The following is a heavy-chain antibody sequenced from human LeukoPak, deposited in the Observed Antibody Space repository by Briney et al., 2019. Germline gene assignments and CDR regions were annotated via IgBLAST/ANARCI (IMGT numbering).Heavy chain of an antibody. CDR3: VKDRAYLRRGFDD. V-gene: IGHV3-23*01. Sequence: GGSLRLSCAACGFTFWNYAVGWVRQAPGKGPEWISSIINTGTATYYADSVKGRFTISRDNSMNTLYLQMNTLRVEDTALYYCVKDRAYLRRGFDDWGQGTLVTVS. CDR2: IINTGTAT. CDR1: GFTFWNYA. D-gene: IGHD2-21*01. J-gene: IGHJ4*02.